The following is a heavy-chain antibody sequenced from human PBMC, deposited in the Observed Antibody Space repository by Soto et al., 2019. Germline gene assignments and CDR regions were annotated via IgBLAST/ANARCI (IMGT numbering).Heavy chain of an antibody. D-gene: IGHD3-22*01. CDR1: GGSISSYY. V-gene: IGHV4-59*01. CDR3: ARVYDSSGSTLGYYFDY. CDR2: IYYSGST. J-gene: IGHJ4*02. Sequence: PSETLSLTCTVSGGSISSYYWSWIRQPPGKGLEWIGYIYYSGSTNYNPSLKSRVTISVDTSKNQFSLKLSSVTAADTAVYYCARVYDSSGSTLGYYFDYWGQGTLVTVPS.